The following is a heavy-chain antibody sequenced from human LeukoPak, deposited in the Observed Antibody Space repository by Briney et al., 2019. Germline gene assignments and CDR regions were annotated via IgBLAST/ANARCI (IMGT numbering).Heavy chain of an antibody. Sequence: SETLSLTCTVSGGSISSYYWSWIRQPPGKGLEWIGYIYYSGSTNYNPSLKSQVTISVDTSKNQFSLKLSSVTAADTAVYYCARTTVVKYFDYWGQGTLVTVSS. CDR3: ARTTVVKYFDY. V-gene: IGHV4-59*01. CDR2: IYYSGST. D-gene: IGHD4-23*01. CDR1: GGSISSYY. J-gene: IGHJ4*02.